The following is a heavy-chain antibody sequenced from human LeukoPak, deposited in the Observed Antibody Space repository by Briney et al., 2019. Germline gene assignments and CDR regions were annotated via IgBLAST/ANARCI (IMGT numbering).Heavy chain of an antibody. CDR3: ARVLRLGYCSSTSCYNRDAWFDP. J-gene: IGHJ5*02. Sequence: PSQTLSLTCTVSGGSISSGGYYWSWIRQHPGKGLEWIGYIYYSGGTYYNPSLKSRVTISVDTSKNQFSLKLSSVTAADTAVYYCARVLRLGYCSSTSCYNRDAWFDPWGQGTLVTVSS. CDR1: GGSISSGGYY. CDR2: IYYSGGT. D-gene: IGHD2-2*02. V-gene: IGHV4-31*03.